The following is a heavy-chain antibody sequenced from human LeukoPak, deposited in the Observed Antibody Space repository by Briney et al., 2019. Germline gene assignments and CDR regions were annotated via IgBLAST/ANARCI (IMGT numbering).Heavy chain of an antibody. V-gene: IGHV4-30-2*01. J-gene: IGHJ2*01. CDR2: IYHSGST. CDR1: GGSISSGGYS. CDR3: ARQPDYGGNSNWYFDL. Sequence: SKTLSLTCAVSGGSISSGGYSWSWLRQPPGKGLEWIGYIYHSGSTYYHPSLKSRVTISVDRSKNQFSLKLSSVTAADTAVYYCARQPDYGGNSNWYFDLWGRGTLVTVSS. D-gene: IGHD4-23*01.